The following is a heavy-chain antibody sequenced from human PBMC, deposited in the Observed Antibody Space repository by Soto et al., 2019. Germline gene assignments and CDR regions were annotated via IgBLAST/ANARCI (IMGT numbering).Heavy chain of an antibody. D-gene: IGHD3-10*01. CDR1: GDIFSRST. CDR2: IIPMLGMS. V-gene: IGHV1-69*02. CDR3: ATSYGSGSAHFDS. J-gene: IGHJ4*02. Sequence: QVQLVQSGTEVTKPGSSVTVSCTASGDIFSRSTLSWVRQAPGQRLEWMGRIIPMLGMSNSALKFQGRLTISADTSTNKVYMYLNSLRSDDTAVYYCATSYGSGSAHFDSWGQGTLVTVSS.